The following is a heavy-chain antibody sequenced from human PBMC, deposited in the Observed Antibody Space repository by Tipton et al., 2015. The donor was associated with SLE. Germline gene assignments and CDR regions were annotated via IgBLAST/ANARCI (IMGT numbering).Heavy chain of an antibody. CDR1: GGSFSGYY. J-gene: IGHJ6*03. CDR2: INRSGST. CDR3: ARVLFSIVEIPGTIYYYSYMDV. Sequence: LRLSCAVYGGSFSGYYWSWIRQPPGKGLEWIGEINRSGSTNYNPSLKSRLTISVDTSKNQFSLKLTSVTAADTAVYYCARVLFSIVEIPGTIYYYSYMDVWDKGTTVTVSS. V-gene: IGHV4-34*01. D-gene: IGHD3-10*01.